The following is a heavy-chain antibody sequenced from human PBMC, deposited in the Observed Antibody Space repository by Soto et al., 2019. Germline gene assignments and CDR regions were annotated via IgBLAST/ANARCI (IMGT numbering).Heavy chain of an antibody. Sequence: PGGSLRLSCAASGFTFSSYAMHWVRQAPGKGLEWVAVISYDGSNKYYADSVKGRFTISRDNSKNTPYLQMNSLRAEDTAVYYCARDPGLHASYYYYGMDVWGQGTTVTVSS. J-gene: IGHJ6*02. CDR3: ARDPGLHASYYYYGMDV. D-gene: IGHD4-4*01. CDR2: ISYDGSNK. CDR1: GFTFSSYA. V-gene: IGHV3-30-3*01.